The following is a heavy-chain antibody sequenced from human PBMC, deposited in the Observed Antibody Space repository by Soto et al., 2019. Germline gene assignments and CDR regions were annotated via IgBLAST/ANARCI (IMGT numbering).Heavy chain of an antibody. CDR2: IYSSGNS. Sequence: QVQLQESGPGLVNSSGTLSLTCTVSGASISGYYWSWIRQPPGKGLEWIGYIYSSGNSNSNPSLMSRVTISVDTSKNQFSLRLRSVTAADTAMYYCARHTGDLSPPYKFYYYMEVWGKGTRVTVSS. CDR1: GASISGYY. D-gene: IGHD2-21*02. CDR3: ARHTGDLSPPYKFYYYMEV. V-gene: IGHV4-59*08. J-gene: IGHJ6*03.